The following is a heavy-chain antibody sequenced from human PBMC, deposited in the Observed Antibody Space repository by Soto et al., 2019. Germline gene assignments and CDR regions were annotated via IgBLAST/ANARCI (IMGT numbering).Heavy chain of an antibody. Sequence: ASVKVSCKASGYTFTSYAMHWVRQAPGQRLEWMGWITACNGNTNYSQKFQGRVTITRDRSMSTAYMELGSLRSEDTAMYYCASSMDSSGFYYYYGMDVWGQGTTVTVSS. CDR1: GYTFTSYA. D-gene: IGHD6-19*01. CDR2: ITACNGNT. J-gene: IGHJ6*02. V-gene: IGHV1-3*01. CDR3: ASSMDSSGFYYYYGMDV.